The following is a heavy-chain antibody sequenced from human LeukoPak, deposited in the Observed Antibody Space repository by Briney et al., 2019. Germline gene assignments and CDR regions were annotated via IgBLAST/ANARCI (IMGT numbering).Heavy chain of an antibody. V-gene: IGHV4-34*01. J-gene: IGHJ6*02. Sequence: SETLSLTCAVYGGSFSGYYWSWIRQPPGKGLEWIGEINHSGSTNYNPSLKSRVTISVDTSKNQFSLKLSSVTAADTAVYYCARGPSVVVVAATPYYYGMDVWGQGITVTVSS. CDR1: GGSFSGYY. CDR2: INHSGST. D-gene: IGHD2-15*01. CDR3: ARGPSVVVVAATPYYYGMDV.